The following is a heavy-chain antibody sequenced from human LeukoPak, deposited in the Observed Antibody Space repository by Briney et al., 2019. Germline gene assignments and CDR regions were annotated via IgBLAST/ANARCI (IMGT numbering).Heavy chain of an antibody. Sequence: GGSLRLSCAASGFNFSSYSMNWVRLAPGKGLECVSSISSSSSYIYYADSVKGRFTISRDNAKNSLYLQMNSLRAEDTAVYYCARSLWFGDPRWFDPWGQGTLVTVSS. CDR1: GFNFSSYS. J-gene: IGHJ5*02. CDR3: ARSLWFGDPRWFDP. CDR2: ISSSSSYI. V-gene: IGHV3-21*01. D-gene: IGHD3-10*01.